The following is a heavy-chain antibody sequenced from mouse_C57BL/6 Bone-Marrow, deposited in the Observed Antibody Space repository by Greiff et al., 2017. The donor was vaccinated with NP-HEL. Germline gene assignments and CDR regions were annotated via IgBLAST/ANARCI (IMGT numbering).Heavy chain of an antibody. Sequence: QVQLQQPGAELVKPGASVKLSCKASGYTFTSYWMHWVKQRPGQGLEWIGMIHPNSGSTNYNEKLKSKATLTVDKSSSTAYMQLSSLTSEDSAVYYCARRGDYYGSSYNYFDYWGQGTTLTVSS. D-gene: IGHD1-1*01. CDR3: ARRGDYYGSSYNYFDY. CDR2: IHPNSGST. V-gene: IGHV1-64*01. CDR1: GYTFTSYW. J-gene: IGHJ2*01.